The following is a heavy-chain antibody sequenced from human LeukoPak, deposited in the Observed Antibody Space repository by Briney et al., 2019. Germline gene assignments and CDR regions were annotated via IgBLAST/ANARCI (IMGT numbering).Heavy chain of an antibody. Sequence: GGSLRLSCADSGFTFSGNWMHWVRQAPGKGLVWVSRINTDGTRTTYADSVKGRFTISRDNAKNTLYLQMNSLRGEDTAVYYCARETLEYGGIFFDYWGQGTLVTVSS. V-gene: IGHV3-74*01. CDR2: INTDGTRT. J-gene: IGHJ4*02. CDR3: ARETLEYGGIFFDY. CDR1: GFTFSGNW. D-gene: IGHD4-23*01.